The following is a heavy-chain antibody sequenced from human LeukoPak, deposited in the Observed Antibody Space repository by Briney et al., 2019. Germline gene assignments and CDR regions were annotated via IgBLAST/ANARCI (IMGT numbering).Heavy chain of an antibody. CDR3: ARNYDSSGLDLDY. D-gene: IGHD3-22*01. Sequence: PGGSLRLSCAASGFTFSSYSMTWVRQAPGKGLEWVSSISSSSSYIYYADSVKGRFTISRDNAKNSLYLQMSSLRAEDTAVYYCARNYDSSGLDLDYWGQGTLVTVSS. CDR1: GFTFSSYS. CDR2: ISSSSSYI. J-gene: IGHJ4*02. V-gene: IGHV3-21*01.